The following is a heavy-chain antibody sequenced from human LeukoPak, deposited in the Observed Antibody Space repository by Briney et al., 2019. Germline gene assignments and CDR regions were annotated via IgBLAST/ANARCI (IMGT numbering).Heavy chain of an antibody. CDR2: IYPGDSDT. D-gene: IGHD1-26*01. CDR3: ARRYSGAYYPFDY. J-gene: IGHJ4*02. CDR1: GYSFTNDW. Sequence: GESLKISCKGSGYSFTNDWIGWVRQMPGKGLEWMGIIYPGDSDTRYSPSFQGQVTISADKSITTAYLQWSSLKASDTAMYYCARRYSGAYYPFDYWGQGTLVTVSS. V-gene: IGHV5-51*01.